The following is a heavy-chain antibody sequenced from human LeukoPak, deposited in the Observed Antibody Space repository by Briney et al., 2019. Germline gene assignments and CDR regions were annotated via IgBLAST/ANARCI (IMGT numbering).Heavy chain of an antibody. D-gene: IGHD2-2*01. J-gene: IGHJ4*02. CDR1: GGTFSSYA. CDR2: LIPIFGTA. V-gene: IGHV1-69*06. Sequence: SVKVSCKASGGTFSSYAISWVRQAPGQGLEWMGGLIPIFGTANYAQKFQGRVTITADKSTSTAYMELSSLRSEDTAVYYCANSGYCSSTSCYWSADFDYWGQGTLVTVSS. CDR3: ANSGYCSSTSCYWSADFDY.